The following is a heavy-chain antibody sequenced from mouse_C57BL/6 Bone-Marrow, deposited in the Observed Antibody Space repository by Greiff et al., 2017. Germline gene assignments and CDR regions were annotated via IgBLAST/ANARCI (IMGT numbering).Heavy chain of an antibody. CDR3: ARHYYGSSSFAY. CDR2: ISSGGSYT. D-gene: IGHD1-1*01. V-gene: IGHV5-6*01. CDR1: GFTFSSYG. J-gene: IGHJ3*01. Sequence: EVQLVESGGDLVKPGASLKLSCAASGFTFSSYGMSWVRQTPDKRLEWVATISSGGSYTYYPDRVKGRFTISRDNAKNTPYLQMSSLKSEDTAMYYCARHYYGSSSFAYWGQGTLVTVSA.